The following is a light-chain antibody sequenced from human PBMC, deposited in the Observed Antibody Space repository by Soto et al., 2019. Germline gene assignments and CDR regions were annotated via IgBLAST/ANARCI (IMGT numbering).Light chain of an antibody. CDR3: MQGTHWALT. J-gene: IGKJ4*01. V-gene: IGKV2-30*01. Sequence: DVVMAQSPLSLPVTLGQPASISCRSSQSLVYSDGNTYLKWFQQRPGQSPRRLIYEVSNRDSGVSDRFSGRGAGSDLALKSSRVEGEDVGFDCCMQGTHWALTVGGGTKVEIK. CDR1: QSLVYSDGNTY. CDR2: EVS.